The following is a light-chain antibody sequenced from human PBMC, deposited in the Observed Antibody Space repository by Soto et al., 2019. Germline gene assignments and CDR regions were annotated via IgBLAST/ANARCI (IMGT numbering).Light chain of an antibody. V-gene: IGLV2-14*01. J-gene: IGLJ3*02. CDR1: KNDIGVYDY. Sequence: QSALTQPPSASGSPGQSVTISCTGTKNDIGVYDYVSWFQQHPGEAPKLIIFEVTHRPSGISTRFSGSKSGNTASLTISDLQAEDEALYYCSSYKFSTTLRVFGGGTKLTVL. CDR3: SSYKFSTTLRV. CDR2: EVT.